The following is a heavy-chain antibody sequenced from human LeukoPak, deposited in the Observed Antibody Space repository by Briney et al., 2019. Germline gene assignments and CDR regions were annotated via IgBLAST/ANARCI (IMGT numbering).Heavy chain of an antibody. CDR2: ISSSSSTI. V-gene: IGHV3-48*04. CDR1: GFTFSSYS. D-gene: IGHD3-3*01. Sequence: PGGSLRLSCAASGFTFSSYSMNWVRQAPGKGLEWVSYISSSSSTIYYADSVKGRFTISRDNAKNSLYLQMNSLRAEDTAVYYCARVLRFDAFDIWGQGTMVTVSS. J-gene: IGHJ3*02. CDR3: ARVLRFDAFDI.